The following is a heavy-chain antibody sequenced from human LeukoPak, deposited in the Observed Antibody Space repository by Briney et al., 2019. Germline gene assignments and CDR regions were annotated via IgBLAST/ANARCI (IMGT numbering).Heavy chain of an antibody. Sequence: GRSLRLSCAASGFTFSSYAMHWVRQAPGKGLEWVAVISYDGSNKYYADSVKGRFTISRDNSKNTLYLQMNSLRAEDTAVYYCARDSSRGYDWFDPWGQGTLVTVSS. J-gene: IGHJ5*02. CDR1: GFTFSSYA. V-gene: IGHV3-30*04. CDR2: ISYDGSNK. D-gene: IGHD6-13*01. CDR3: ARDSSRGYDWFDP.